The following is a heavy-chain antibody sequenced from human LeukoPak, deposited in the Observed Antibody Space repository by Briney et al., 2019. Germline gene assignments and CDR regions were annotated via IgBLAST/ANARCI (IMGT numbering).Heavy chain of an antibody. Sequence: SETLSLTCTVSGDSISSSSYYWGWIRQPPGKGLEWIGSIYYSGSTYYNPSLKSRVTISVDTSKNQFSLKLSSVTAADTAVYYCARVADTAMVEYYFDYWGQGTLVTVSS. CDR2: IYYSGST. D-gene: IGHD5-18*01. CDR3: ARVADTAMVEYYFDY. CDR1: GDSISSSSYY. V-gene: IGHV4-39*07. J-gene: IGHJ4*02.